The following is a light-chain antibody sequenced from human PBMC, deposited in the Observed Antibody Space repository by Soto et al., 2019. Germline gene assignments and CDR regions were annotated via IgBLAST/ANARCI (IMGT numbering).Light chain of an antibody. CDR2: VAS. J-gene: IGKJ1*01. CDR1: QSVSSK. V-gene: IGKV3-15*01. Sequence: ERVWTQSPAVPSVYTEERSTLSCRASQSVSSKLAWYQQKPGQVPRVLIYVASTRATGIPARFSGSGSGTEFTLTISSLQSEDFAVYFCQHYNDWPPTWTFGQGTKVDIK. CDR3: QHYNDWPPTWT.